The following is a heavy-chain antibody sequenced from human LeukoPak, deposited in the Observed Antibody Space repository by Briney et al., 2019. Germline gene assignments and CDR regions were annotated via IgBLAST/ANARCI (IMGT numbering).Heavy chain of an antibody. CDR1: ESTFSKYW. V-gene: IGHV3-74*01. Sequence: QSGGSLRLSCAASESTFSKYWMHWVRQAPGKGLMWVSRIDPDGTRTNYADSVAGRFTISRDNARNTLYLQMNSLRAEDTAVYYCSWDHTGPEDIWGQGTMVTVSS. D-gene: IGHD1-26*01. CDR3: SWDHTGPEDI. CDR2: IDPDGTRT. J-gene: IGHJ3*02.